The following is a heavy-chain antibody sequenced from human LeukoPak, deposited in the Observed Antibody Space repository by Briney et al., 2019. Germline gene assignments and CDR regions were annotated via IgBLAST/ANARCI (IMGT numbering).Heavy chain of an antibody. CDR3: AISLNYYDFWSGYSFDY. CDR2: ISGSGGST. D-gene: IGHD3-3*01. J-gene: IGHJ4*02. Sequence: GGSLRLSCAASGFTFSNYAMSWVRQAPGKGLEWVSAISGSGGSTYYADSVKGRFTISRDNSKNMLYLQMNSLRAEDTAVYYCAISLNYYDFWSGYSFDYWGQGTLVTVSS. V-gene: IGHV3-23*01. CDR1: GFTFSNYA.